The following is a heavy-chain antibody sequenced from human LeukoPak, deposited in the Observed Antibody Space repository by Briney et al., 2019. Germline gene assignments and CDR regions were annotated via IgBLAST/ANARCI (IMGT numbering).Heavy chain of an antibody. CDR2: INPKSGAA. CDR3: ARGKKLLWFGDPGLFDY. V-gene: IGHV1-2*02. J-gene: IGHJ4*02. Sequence: ASVKVSCKASGYIFSDYYMHWVRQAPGQGLEWLGWINPKSGAADYAQQFRGRVTMTRDTSINTDYMEMKRVTSDDTAVYYCARGKKLLWFGDPGLFDYWGQGTLVTVSS. D-gene: IGHD3-10*01. CDR1: GYIFSDYY.